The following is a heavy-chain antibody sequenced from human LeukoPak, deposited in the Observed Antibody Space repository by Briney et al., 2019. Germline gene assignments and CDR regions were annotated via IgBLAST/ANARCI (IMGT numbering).Heavy chain of an antibody. CDR2: IIPIFGTA. D-gene: IGHD3-22*01. CDR3: ARARYYDSSGYYYLDWFDP. Sequence: SVKVSCKASGGTFSSYAISWVRQAPGQGLEWMGGIIPIFGTANYAQKFQSRVTITADESTSTAYMELSSLRSEDTAVYYCARARYYDSSGYYYLDWFDPWGQGTLVTVSS. J-gene: IGHJ5*02. V-gene: IGHV1-69*13. CDR1: GGTFSSYA.